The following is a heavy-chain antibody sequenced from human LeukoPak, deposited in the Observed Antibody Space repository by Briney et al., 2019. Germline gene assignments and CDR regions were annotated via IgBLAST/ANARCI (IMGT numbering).Heavy chain of an antibody. CDR1: GGTFSSYG. CDR2: IIPIFGTA. D-gene: IGHD3-22*01. V-gene: IGHV1-69*13. J-gene: IGHJ4*02. Sequence: ASVKVSCKASGGTFSSYGISWVRQAPGQGLEWMGGIIPIFGTANYAQKFQGRVTITADESTSTAYMELSSLRSEDTAVYYCARVEREYYDSSGYFDYWGQGTLVTVSS. CDR3: ARVEREYYDSSGYFDY.